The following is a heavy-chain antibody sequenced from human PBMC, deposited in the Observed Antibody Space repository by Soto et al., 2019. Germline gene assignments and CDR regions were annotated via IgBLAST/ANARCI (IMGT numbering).Heavy chain of an antibody. CDR3: AKPGGVYWYFDL. V-gene: IGHV3-23*01. CDR1: GFTLRDYA. J-gene: IGHJ2*01. D-gene: IGHD3-3*01. CDR2: LSGRGGNT. Sequence: EVQLLESGGGLVQPGGSLRLSCAASGFTLRDYAMTWVRQAPGKGLEWVSSLSGRGGNTYYADSVKGRFTISRANSENTLFLQMSSLRAEDTATYYCAKPGGVYWYFDLWGRGPLVTVSS.